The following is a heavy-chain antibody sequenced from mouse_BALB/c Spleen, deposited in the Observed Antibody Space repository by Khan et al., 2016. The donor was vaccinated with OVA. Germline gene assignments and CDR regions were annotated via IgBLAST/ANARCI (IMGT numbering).Heavy chain of an antibody. D-gene: IGHD1-3*01. CDR1: GFNIKDTY. J-gene: IGHJ1*01. Sequence: EVQLQESGAELVKPGASVKLSWTASGFNIKDTYMHWVKQRPEQGLEWIGRIDPANGNTKYDPKFQGKATITADTSSNTAYLQLSSLTSEDTAVYYGAREKLGYWYFDVWGEGTTVTVSS. CDR2: IDPANGNT. V-gene: IGHV14-3*02. CDR3: AREKLGYWYFDV.